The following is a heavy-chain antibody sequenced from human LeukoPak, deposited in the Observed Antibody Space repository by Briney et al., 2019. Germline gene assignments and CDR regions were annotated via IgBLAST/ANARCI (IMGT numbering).Heavy chain of an antibody. Sequence: SETLSLTCTVSGGSISSSSAYWGWIRQPPGKGLEWIGSIYYSKNTYYNPSLKSRVTISADTSKNQFSLTLGSVSATDTAVYYCVSPRGFSYGYFDYWGQGTLVTASS. CDR2: IYYSKNT. D-gene: IGHD5-18*01. CDR3: VSPRGFSYGYFDY. CDR1: GGSISSSSAY. J-gene: IGHJ4*02. V-gene: IGHV4-39*01.